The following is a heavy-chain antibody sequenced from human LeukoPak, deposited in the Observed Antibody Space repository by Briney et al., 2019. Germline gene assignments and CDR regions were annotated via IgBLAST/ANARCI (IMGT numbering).Heavy chain of an antibody. CDR2: IYYSGST. Sequence: SETLSLTCTVSGGSISSSSYYWGWIRQPPGKGLEWIGSIYYSGSTYYNPSLKSRVTISVDTSKNQFSLKLSSVTAADTAVYYCARGLGRGSPGNWFEPWGQGTLVTVSS. CDR3: ARGLGRGSPGNWFEP. V-gene: IGHV4-39*07. J-gene: IGHJ5*02. D-gene: IGHD2-15*01. CDR1: GGSISSSSYY.